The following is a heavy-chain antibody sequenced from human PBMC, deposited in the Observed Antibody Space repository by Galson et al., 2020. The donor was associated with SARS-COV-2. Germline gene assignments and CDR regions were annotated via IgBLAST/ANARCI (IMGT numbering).Heavy chain of an antibody. CDR3: AKTSSWGLAYYLDD. CDR2: ISAYNGNT. V-gene: IGHV1-18*01. D-gene: IGHD6-13*01. CDR1: GYTFTSYG. J-gene: IGHJ4*02. Sequence: ASVKVSCKASGYTFTSYGISWVRQAPGQGLEWMGWISAYNGNTNYAQKLQGRVTMTTDTSTSTAYMELRSLRSDDTAVYYCAKTSSWGLAYYLDDWCQGSLVTVSS.